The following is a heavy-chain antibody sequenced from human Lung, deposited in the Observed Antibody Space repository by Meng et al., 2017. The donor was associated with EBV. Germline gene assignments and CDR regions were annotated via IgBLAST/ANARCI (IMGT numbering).Heavy chain of an antibody. D-gene: IGHD4-17*01. J-gene: IGHJ4*02. Sequence: QVQRVQSGAEVKKPGASVKVSCKASGYTFTTYSMNWVRQAPGQGLEWMGIINPTGGSTSYAQKFQGRVTMTSDTSTSTVYMELSSLRSEDTAVYFCARDYGDYLFDYWGQGTLVTVSS. CDR3: ARDYGDYLFDY. V-gene: IGHV1-46*01. CDR1: GYTFTTYS. CDR2: INPTGGST.